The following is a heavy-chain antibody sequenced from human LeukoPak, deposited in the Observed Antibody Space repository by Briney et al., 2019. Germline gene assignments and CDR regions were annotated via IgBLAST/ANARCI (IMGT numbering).Heavy chain of an antibody. J-gene: IGHJ4*02. CDR3: ARQGGYSYGHDFDY. CDR1: GGSFSGYY. D-gene: IGHD5-18*01. V-gene: IGHV4-34*01. Sequence: SETLSLTCAVYGGSFSGYYWSWIRQPPGKGLEWIGEINHSGSTNYNPSLKSRVTISVDTSKNQFSLKLSSVTAADTAVYYCARQGGYSYGHDFDYWGQGTLVTVSS. CDR2: INHSGST.